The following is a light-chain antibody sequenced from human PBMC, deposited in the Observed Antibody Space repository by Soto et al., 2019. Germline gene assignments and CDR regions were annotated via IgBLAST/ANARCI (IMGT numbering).Light chain of an antibody. J-gene: IGLJ1*01. Sequence: LAQPPSPAGAPGQSVTISRTGNSSDVGGYNYVSWYQQHPGKAPKLMIYEVSKRPSGVPDRFSGSKSGNTASLTVSGLQAEDEADYYCSSYAGNKNVFGTGTKVTVL. CDR3: SSYAGNKNV. V-gene: IGLV2-8*01. CDR2: EVS. CDR1: SSDVGGYNY.